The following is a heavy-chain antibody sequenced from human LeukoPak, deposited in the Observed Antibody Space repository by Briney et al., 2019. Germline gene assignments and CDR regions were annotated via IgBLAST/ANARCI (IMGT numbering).Heavy chain of an antibody. D-gene: IGHD2-15*01. CDR2: IIPILGIA. CDR1: GGTFSRYA. J-gene: IGHJ4*02. V-gene: IGHV1-69*04. CDR3: ARVGPGYCSGGSCYGDDY. Sequence: ASVKVSCKASGGTFSRYAISWVRQAPGQGLEWTGRIIPILGIAKYAQKFQGRVTITADKSTSTAYMELSSLRSDDTAVYYCARVGPGYCSGGSCYGDDYWGQGTLVTVSS.